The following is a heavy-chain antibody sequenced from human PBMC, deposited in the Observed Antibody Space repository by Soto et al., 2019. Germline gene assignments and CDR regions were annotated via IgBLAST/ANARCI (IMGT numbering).Heavy chain of an antibody. J-gene: IGHJ6*02. V-gene: IGHV1-69*13. CDR1: GGTFISYA. D-gene: IGHD3-3*01. CDR2: TIPIFSTT. CDR3: AAAVWRGYSEYYYGMDV. Sequence: ASVKVSCKAFGGTFISYAFSWVRQAPGQGLEWMGGTIPIFSTTHYAQNFQGRVTITADGSTSTAYMELSSLRSEDTAVYYCAAAVWRGYSEYYYGMDVWGLGTTVTVSS.